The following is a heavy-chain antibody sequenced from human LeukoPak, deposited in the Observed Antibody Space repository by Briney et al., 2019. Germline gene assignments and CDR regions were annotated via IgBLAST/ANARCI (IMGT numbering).Heavy chain of an antibody. CDR2: IIPIFGTA. D-gene: IGHD3-3*01. CDR1: GGTFSSYA. CDR3: ARANDFWSGYYSSYYYYYGMDV. V-gene: IGHV1-69*13. J-gene: IGHJ6*02. Sequence: GASVKVSCMASGGTFSSYAISWVRQAPGQGLEWMGGIIPIFGTANYAQKFQGRVTITADESTSTAYMEQSSLRSEDTAVYYCARANDFWSGYYSSYYYYYGMDVWGQGTTVTVSS.